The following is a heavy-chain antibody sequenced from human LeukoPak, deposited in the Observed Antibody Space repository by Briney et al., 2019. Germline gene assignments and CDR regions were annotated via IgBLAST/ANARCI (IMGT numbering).Heavy chain of an antibody. CDR1: GFTFSTYW. Sequence: GGSLRLSCVASGFTFSTYWMTWVRQAPGKGLEWVANINQAGSEKYYVDSVKGRFTISRDNAKNSLYLQMDSLRAEDTAMYYCAKLASGTYYDYWGQGTLVTVSP. CDR3: AKLASGTYYDY. V-gene: IGHV3-7*01. D-gene: IGHD1-26*01. J-gene: IGHJ4*02. CDR2: INQAGSEK.